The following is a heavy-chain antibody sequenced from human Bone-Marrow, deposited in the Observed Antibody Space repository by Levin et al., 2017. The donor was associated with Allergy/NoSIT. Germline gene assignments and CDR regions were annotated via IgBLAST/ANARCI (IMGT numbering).Heavy chain of an antibody. CDR1: GFIFSTSE. J-gene: IGHJ4*02. V-gene: IGHV3-48*03. CDR3: TRALRY. Sequence: PGGSLRLSCAASGFIFSTSEMNWVRQAPGKGLEWVSYIRSASGTSIYYADSVRGRFTISRDNARSSLYLEMNNLRAEDTGVYYCTRALRYWGQGTLVTVSS. CDR2: IRSASGTSI.